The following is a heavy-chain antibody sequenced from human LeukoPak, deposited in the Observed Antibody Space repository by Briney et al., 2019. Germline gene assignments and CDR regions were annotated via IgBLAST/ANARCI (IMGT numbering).Heavy chain of an antibody. V-gene: IGHV4-31*03. Sequence: SETLSLTCTVSGGSISSGGYYWSWIPQHPGKGLEWIGYIYYSGSTYYNPSLKSRVTISVDTSKNQFSLKLSSVTAADTAVYYCARDWQGGYFDYWGQGTLVTVSS. CDR1: GGSISSGGYY. CDR2: IYYSGST. CDR3: ARDWQGGYFDY. J-gene: IGHJ4*02.